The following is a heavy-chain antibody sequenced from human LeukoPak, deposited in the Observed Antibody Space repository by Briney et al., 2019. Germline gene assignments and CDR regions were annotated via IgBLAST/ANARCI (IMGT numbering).Heavy chain of an antibody. Sequence: SETLSLTCTVSGGSISGYYWSWIRQPPGKGLEWIDYITYSGSTNYNPSLKSRVTMSVDTSKNQFSLRLSSVTAADTAVYYCARHGSSYSFDCWGQGTLVTVSS. CDR2: ITYSGST. CDR3: ARHGSSYSFDC. D-gene: IGHD6-13*01. V-gene: IGHV4-59*08. J-gene: IGHJ4*02. CDR1: GGSISGYY.